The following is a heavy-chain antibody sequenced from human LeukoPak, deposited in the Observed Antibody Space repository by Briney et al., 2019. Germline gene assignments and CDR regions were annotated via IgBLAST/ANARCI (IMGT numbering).Heavy chain of an antibody. CDR3: ARGIVIAVAGYDY. CDR2: IYYSGST. Sequence: SETLSLTCTVSGGSISSYYWSWLRQPPGKGLEWIGYIYYSGSTNYNPSLKSRVTISVDTSKNQFSLKLSSVTAADTAVYYCARGIVIAVAGYDYWGQGTLVTVSS. V-gene: IGHV4-59*01. J-gene: IGHJ4*02. CDR1: GGSISSYY. D-gene: IGHD6-19*01.